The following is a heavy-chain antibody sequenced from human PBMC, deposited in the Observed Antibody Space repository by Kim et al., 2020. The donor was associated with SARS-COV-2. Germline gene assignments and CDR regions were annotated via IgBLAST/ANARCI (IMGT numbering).Heavy chain of an antibody. Sequence: GGSLRLSCAGSGFTFSDYYMSWIRQAPGRGLEWVSYINHRGTTMYYADSVKGRFTISRDNAKNSLYLQMNSLTVEDTAVYYCARRSQQMGDYWGQGTLVT. CDR3: ARRSQQMGDY. V-gene: IGHV3-11*04. J-gene: IGHJ4*02. D-gene: IGHD6-13*01. CDR2: INHRGTTM. CDR1: GFTFSDYY.